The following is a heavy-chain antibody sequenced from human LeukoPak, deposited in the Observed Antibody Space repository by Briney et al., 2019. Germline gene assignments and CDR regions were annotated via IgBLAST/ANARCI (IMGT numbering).Heavy chain of an antibody. CDR1: GGSITNYY. Sequence: SETLSLTCTVSGGSITNYYWGWIRQPPGEGLEWIGYVYASGATNSNPSLKSRVTISVDTSKNQFSLKLSSVTAADTAVYYCARHGKGVTYFYTLDIWGQGTVVAVSS. J-gene: IGHJ3*02. D-gene: IGHD2/OR15-2a*01. V-gene: IGHV4-59*08. CDR3: ARHGKGVTYFYTLDI. CDR2: VYASGAT.